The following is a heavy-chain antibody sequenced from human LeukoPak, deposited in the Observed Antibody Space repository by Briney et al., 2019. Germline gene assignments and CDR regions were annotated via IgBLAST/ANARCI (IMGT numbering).Heavy chain of an antibody. CDR2: IKTKSDGETT. Sequence: GGSLRLSCAASGFSFSKAWMSWIRQAPGRGLEWVGRIKTKSDGETTDYAAPVKGRFTISRDDSKSTVYLQINNLKTEDTGLYFCTWSIDWYDYFGYWGQGTLVTVSS. D-gene: IGHD3-9*01. V-gene: IGHV3-15*01. J-gene: IGHJ4*02. CDR1: GFSFSKAW. CDR3: TWSIDWYDYFGY.